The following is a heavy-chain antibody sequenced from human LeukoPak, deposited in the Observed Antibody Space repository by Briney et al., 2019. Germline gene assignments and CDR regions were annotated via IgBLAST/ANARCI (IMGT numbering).Heavy chain of an antibody. Sequence: GGSLRLSCAASGFSLNNAWMNWVRQAPGKGLEWVGRIKSKTDGGTTDYAAPVKGRFTISRDDSKNTLYLQMNSLKTEDTAVYYCTTEGEYYYGMDVWGQGTTVTVSS. CDR2: IKSKTDGGTT. J-gene: IGHJ6*02. CDR3: TTEGEYYYGMDV. V-gene: IGHV3-15*07. CDR1: GFSLNNAW.